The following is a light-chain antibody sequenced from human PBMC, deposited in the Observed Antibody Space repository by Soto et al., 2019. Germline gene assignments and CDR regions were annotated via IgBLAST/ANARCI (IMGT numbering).Light chain of an antibody. CDR2: GAS. J-gene: IGKJ1*01. CDR3: QQYNNWWT. Sequence: EIVLTQSPGTLSLSPGERATLSCRASQSVSSYYLARYQQKPGQAPRLLIYGASTRATGVPARFSGSGSGTEFTLTISSLQSEDFAVYYCQQYNNWWTFGQGTKVDIK. CDR1: QSVSSY. V-gene: IGKV3-15*01.